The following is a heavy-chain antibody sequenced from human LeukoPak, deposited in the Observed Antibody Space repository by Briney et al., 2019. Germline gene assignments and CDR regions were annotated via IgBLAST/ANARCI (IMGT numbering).Heavy chain of an antibody. CDR2: MNPNSGNT. V-gene: IGHV1-8*01. CDR3: ARGRATVTTHWVDP. Sequence: ASVKVSCKASGYPFSNYDINWVRQATGQGLEGMGWMNPNSGNTDYAQKFQGRVTITRNTSISTAYMELSSLRSEDTAVYYCARGRATVTTHWVDPWGQGTLVTVSP. D-gene: IGHD4-11*01. CDR1: GYPFSNYD. J-gene: IGHJ5*02.